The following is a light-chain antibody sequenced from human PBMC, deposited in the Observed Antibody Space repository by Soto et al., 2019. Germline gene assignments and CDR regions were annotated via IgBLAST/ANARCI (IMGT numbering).Light chain of an antibody. CDR2: DVS. V-gene: IGLV2-14*01. J-gene: IGLJ1*01. CDR3: GSYTSSSTLVV. CDR1: SSDVGGYNY. Sequence: SALTQPASVSGSPGQSITISCTGTSSDVGGYNYVSWYQQHPGKAPKLMIYDVSNRPSGVSNRFSGSKSGNTASLTISGLQAEDEADYYCGSYTSSSTLVVFGTGTKVTVL.